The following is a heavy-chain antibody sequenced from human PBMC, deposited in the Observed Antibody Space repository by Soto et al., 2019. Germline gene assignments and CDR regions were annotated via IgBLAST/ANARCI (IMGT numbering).Heavy chain of an antibody. V-gene: IGHV1-58*02. CDR3: AAALWFGELLNAFDI. CDR1: GFTFTSSA. J-gene: IGHJ3*02. CDR2: IVVGSGNT. D-gene: IGHD3-10*01. Sequence: SVKVSCKASGFTFTSSAMQWVRQARGQRLEWIGWIVVGSGNTNYAQKFQERVTITRDMSTSTAYMELSSLRSEDTAVYYCAAALWFGELLNAFDIWGQGAMVTVSS.